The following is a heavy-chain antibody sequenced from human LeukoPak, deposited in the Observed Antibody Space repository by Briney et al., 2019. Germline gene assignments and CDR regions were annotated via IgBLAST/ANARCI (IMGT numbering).Heavy chain of an antibody. Sequence: SETVSLTCTVCGGSMSSYYWSCIRQPPGKGLEGIGYIYSSGITNYNPSLKSRLNMLVDSSMSQFSLNLSSVTAADTAVYYCARYSKGGSYFDYWGQGTLVTVAS. CDR2: IYSSGIT. CDR1: GGSMSSYY. CDR3: ARYSKGGSYFDY. J-gene: IGHJ4*02. V-gene: IGHV4-59*01. D-gene: IGHD4-11*01.